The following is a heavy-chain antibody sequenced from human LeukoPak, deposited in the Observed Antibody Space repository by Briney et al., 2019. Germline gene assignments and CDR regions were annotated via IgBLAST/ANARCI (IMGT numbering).Heavy chain of an antibody. D-gene: IGHD5-24*01. CDR1: GGSISSYY. J-gene: IGHJ4*02. CDR2: IYYSGST. V-gene: IGHV4-59*01. CDR3: ARATGRDGYNWDY. Sequence: SETLSLTCTVSGGSISSYYWSWIRQPPGKGLEWIGYIYYSGSTNYNPSLKSRVTISVDTSKNQFSLKLSSVTAADTAVYYCARATGRDGYNWDYWGQGTLVTVSS.